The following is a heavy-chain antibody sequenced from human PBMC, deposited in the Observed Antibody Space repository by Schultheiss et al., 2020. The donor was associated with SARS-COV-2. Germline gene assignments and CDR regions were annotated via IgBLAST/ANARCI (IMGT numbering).Heavy chain of an antibody. D-gene: IGHD6-13*01. J-gene: IGHJ4*02. V-gene: IGHV3-11*06. CDR2: ITSTSSDT. Sequence: GGSLRLSCAASGFTFSDYYMSWIRQAPGKGLEWVSYITSTSSDTNYADSVKGRFTVSRDNAKNSLFLQMNSLRAEDTAVYYCAKDRSSSWNLFDYWGQGTLVTVSS. CDR1: GFTFSDYY. CDR3: AKDRSSSWNLFDY.